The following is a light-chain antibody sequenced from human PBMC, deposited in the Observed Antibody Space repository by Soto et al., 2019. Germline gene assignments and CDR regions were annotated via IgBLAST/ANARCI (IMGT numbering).Light chain of an antibody. CDR3: QQYNNWPRG. J-gene: IGKJ3*01. V-gene: IGKV3-15*01. CDR1: QSVSSN. CDR2: GAS. Sequence: EIVMTQSPATLSVSPGERATLSCRASQSVSSNLAWYQQKPGQAPRLLIYGASTRATGIPARFSGSGSGTEFTLTISSLQSEDFAVYYCQQYNNWPRGFGPGNKVDIK.